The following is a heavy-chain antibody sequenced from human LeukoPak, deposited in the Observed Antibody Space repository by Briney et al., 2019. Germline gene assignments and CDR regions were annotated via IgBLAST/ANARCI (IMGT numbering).Heavy chain of an antibody. CDR3: ATRVTADSYDASDI. Sequence: KSGGSLRLSCVASGFTFGSYSINWVRQAPGQGLEWVSSISSTSNEIYYADSVKGRFTTSRDNAKNSLYLQMKSLRVEDTALYYCATRVTADSYDASDIGGQETMVTVSS. V-gene: IGHV3-21*01. CDR1: GFTFGSYS. J-gene: IGHJ3*02. CDR2: ISSTSNEI. D-gene: IGHD6-13*01.